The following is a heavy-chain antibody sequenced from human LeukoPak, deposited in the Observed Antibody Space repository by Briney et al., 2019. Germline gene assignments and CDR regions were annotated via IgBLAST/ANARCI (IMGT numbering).Heavy chain of an antibody. D-gene: IGHD1-1*01. CDR2: INSDGSST. Sequence: GGSLRLSCAASGFTFSHYWMHWVRQAPGKGLVWVSRINSDGSSTNYADSVKGRFTISRDNAKNTLYLQMNSLRAEDTAVYYCARAATGTTLSWFDPWGQGTLVTVSS. CDR3: ARAATGTTLSWFDP. CDR1: GFTFSHYW. V-gene: IGHV3-74*01. J-gene: IGHJ5*02.